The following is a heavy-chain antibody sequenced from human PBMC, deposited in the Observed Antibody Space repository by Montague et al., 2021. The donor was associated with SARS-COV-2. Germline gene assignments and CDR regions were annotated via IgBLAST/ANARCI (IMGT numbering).Heavy chain of an antibody. Sequence: SETLSLTCTVSGGSISSSDSYWGWIRQPPGKGLDWIGSFYFSGFPNSTPSLRIQVTIPVDTSKNQLSLKLGSATAADTAVYYCARHGDRAEGRLSWFDPWGQGTLVTVSS. J-gene: IGHJ5*02. D-gene: IGHD3-3*01. CDR1: GGSISSSDSY. CDR3: ARHGDRAEGRLSWFDP. V-gene: IGHV4-39*01. CDR2: FYFSGFP.